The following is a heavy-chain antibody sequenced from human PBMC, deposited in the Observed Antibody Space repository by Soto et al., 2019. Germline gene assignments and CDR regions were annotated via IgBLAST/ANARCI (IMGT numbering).Heavy chain of an antibody. J-gene: IGHJ4*02. CDR2: ISAYNGNT. D-gene: IGHD6-6*01. V-gene: IGHV1-18*01. Sequence: ASVKVSCKVSGYTLTELSMHWVRQAPGKGLEWMGWISAYNGNTNYAQKLQGGVTMTTDTSTSTAYMELRSLRSDDTAVYYCATYGTSIAARHFDYWGQGTLVTVSS. CDR1: GYTLTELS. CDR3: ATYGTSIAARHFDY.